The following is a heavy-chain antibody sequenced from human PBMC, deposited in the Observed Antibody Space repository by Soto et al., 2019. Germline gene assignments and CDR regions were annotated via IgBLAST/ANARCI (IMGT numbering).Heavy chain of an antibody. D-gene: IGHD2-15*01. V-gene: IGHV1-46*01. J-gene: IGHJ4*01. Sequence: SVKVSCTASGCTFTNYYIHWVPQAPGRGLELVGLINAKTGTTNDAPKFQGRVTMTSDTSTSTAYMELSSLRPEDTAVYYCAKAIVVLGYYSDYGC. CDR2: INAKTGTT. CDR1: GCTFTNYY. CDR3: AKAIVVLGYYSDY.